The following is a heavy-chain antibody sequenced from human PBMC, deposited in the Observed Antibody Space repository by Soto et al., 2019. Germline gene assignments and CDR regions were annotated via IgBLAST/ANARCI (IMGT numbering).Heavy chain of an antibody. V-gene: IGHV1-46*02. J-gene: IGHJ5*02. D-gene: IGHD4-4*01. CDR3: VRSYSKSECPIDP. Sequence: ASVKVSCKASGYTFNDYYMNWVRQAPGQGLEWMGIINPSGGSTSHAQKFQGRITMTRDTSTSTVYMELSSLRSEDTAVYYCVRSYSKSECPIDPWGQGTLVTVSS. CDR2: INPSGGST. CDR1: GYTFNDYY.